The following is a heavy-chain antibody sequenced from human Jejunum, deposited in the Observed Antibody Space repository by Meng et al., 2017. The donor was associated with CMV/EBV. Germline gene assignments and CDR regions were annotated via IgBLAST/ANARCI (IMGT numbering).Heavy chain of an antibody. Sequence: GFYIHWVRQDPGQGLEWVGWINANSGDTNYAQRYQGRVTMTRDTSAATAYLELNSLRSDDTAVYYCARDPDCTNTVCYGQEGRFDFWGQGTRVTVSS. D-gene: IGHD2-2*01. V-gene: IGHV1-2*02. CDR1: GFY. CDR2: INANSGDT. CDR3: ARDPDCTNTVCYGQEGRFDF. J-gene: IGHJ4*02.